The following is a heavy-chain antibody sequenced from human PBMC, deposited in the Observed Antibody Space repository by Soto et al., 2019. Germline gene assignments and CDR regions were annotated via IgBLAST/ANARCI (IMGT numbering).Heavy chain of an antibody. CDR3: AKDPGYCSSTSCGYFDY. CDR2: ISGSGGST. V-gene: IGHV3-23*01. J-gene: IGHJ4*02. D-gene: IGHD2-2*01. CDR1: GFTCSSYA. Sequence: PGGSLRLSCAASGFTCSSYAMSWVRQAPGKGLEWVSAISGSGGSTYYADSVKGRFTISRDNSKNTLYLQMNSLRAEDTAVYYCAKDPGYCSSTSCGYFDYWGQGTLVTVSS.